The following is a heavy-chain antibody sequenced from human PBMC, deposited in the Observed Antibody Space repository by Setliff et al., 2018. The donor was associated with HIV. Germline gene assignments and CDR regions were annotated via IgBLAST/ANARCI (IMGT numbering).Heavy chain of an antibody. J-gene: IGHJ4*02. CDR3: ASSSPGYYDILTGYYEGYYFDY. CDR1: GGSVSSGSYY. CDR2: IYHSGNT. V-gene: IGHV4-39*07. Sequence: SETLSLTCTVSGGSVSSGSYYWSWIRQPPGKGLEWIGSIYHSGNTYYNPSLKSRVTLSVDTSKNQFSLKLSSVTAADTAVYYCASSSPGYYDILTGYYEGYYFDYWGQGTLVTVSS. D-gene: IGHD3-9*01.